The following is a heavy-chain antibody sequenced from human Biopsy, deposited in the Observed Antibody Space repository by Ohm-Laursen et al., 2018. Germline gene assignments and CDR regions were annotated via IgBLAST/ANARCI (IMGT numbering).Heavy chain of an antibody. V-gene: IGHV1-69*04. D-gene: IGHD2/OR15-2a*01. CDR1: GGTFSSTG. J-gene: IGHJ5*01. CDR2: ISPISDTA. Sequence: GSSVKVSCKASGGTFSSTGITWVRQAPGQGLEWMGRISPISDTAHYAQKFQGRVTITADKSTITAFMELSSLRSEDTAVYYCAISVGESIYGLSFGPLGQGNPGTGSS. CDR3: AISVGESIYGLSFGP.